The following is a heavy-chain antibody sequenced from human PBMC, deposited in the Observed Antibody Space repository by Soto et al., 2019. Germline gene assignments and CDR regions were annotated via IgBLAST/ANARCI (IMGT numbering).Heavy chain of an antibody. CDR2: LSHEGTQD. Sequence: LRLSCVAAGLTFKNYDMPWVRQSPGKGLEWLAILSHEGTQDFYAESLKGRFAVSRDNSKNTLYLQLNSLTTEDTAIYYCVKGYCAVSCTSYDPPKKFDSWGQGPLVTVSS. D-gene: IGHD2-21*01. J-gene: IGHJ4*02. CDR3: VKGYCAVSCTSYDPPKKFDS. CDR1: GLTFKNYD. V-gene: IGHV3-30*18.